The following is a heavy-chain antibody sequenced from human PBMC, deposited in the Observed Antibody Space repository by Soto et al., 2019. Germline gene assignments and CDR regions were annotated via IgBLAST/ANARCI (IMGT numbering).Heavy chain of an antibody. CDR1: GFTFSTYS. V-gene: IGHV3-48*01. D-gene: IGHD2-8*01. Sequence: PGGSLRRSCVASGFTFSTYSMNWVRQAPGKGLEWVSYISSSSSAMYYADSVKGRFTISRDNAKNSLYLQMNSLRADDTAVYYCARVLTNLDYWGQGTLVTVSS. CDR2: ISSSSSAM. CDR3: ARVLTNLDY. J-gene: IGHJ4*02.